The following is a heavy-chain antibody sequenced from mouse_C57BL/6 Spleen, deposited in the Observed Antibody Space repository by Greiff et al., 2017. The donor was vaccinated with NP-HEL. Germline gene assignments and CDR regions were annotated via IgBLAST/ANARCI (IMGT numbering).Heavy chain of an antibody. J-gene: IGHJ2*01. CDR1: GFTFSSYT. Sequence: EVQLVESGGGLVKPGGSLKLSCAASGFTFSSYTMSWVRQTPEKRLAWVATISGGGGNTYYPDSVKGRFTISRDNAKNTLYLQMSSLRSEDTALYYCARQGGTNYFDYWGQGTTLTVSS. D-gene: IGHD1-1*02. CDR3: ARQGGTNYFDY. V-gene: IGHV5-9*01. CDR2: ISGGGGNT.